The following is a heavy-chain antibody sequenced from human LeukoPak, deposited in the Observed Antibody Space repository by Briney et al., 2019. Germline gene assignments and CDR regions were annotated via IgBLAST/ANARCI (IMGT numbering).Heavy chain of an antibody. V-gene: IGHV4-59*01. J-gene: IGHJ4*02. D-gene: IGHD3-10*01. CDR3: ARGKYSSGSGSYYFDH. CDR2: IYYTGST. CDR1: GGSIGTYY. Sequence: SETLSLTCAVSGGSIGTYYWTWLRQSPGKGLDWIGYIYYTGSTNYNPSLKSRVTISLDTSNNQFSLEMTSVTAADTAVYYCARGKYSSGSGSYYFDHWGPGTLVTVSS.